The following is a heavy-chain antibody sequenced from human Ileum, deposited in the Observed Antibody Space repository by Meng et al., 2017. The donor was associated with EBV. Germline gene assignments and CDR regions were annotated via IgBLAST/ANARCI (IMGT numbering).Heavy chain of an antibody. CDR3: AREARSSGYHPGIGP. J-gene: IGHJ5*02. V-gene: IGHV4-34*02. CDR2: INHSGST. CDR1: GGFFSGYY. Sequence: HVEPQQWGAGLLKPSETQSLTCAVYGGFFSGYYWSWIRQSPGKGLEWIGEINHSGSTNYNPSLKSRVTISVDTSKNQFSLKLTSVTAADTAVYYCAREARSSGYHPGIGPWGQGTLVTVSS. D-gene: IGHD3-22*01.